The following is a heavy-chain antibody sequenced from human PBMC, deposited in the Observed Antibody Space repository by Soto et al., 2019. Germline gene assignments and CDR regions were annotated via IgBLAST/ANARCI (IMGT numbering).Heavy chain of an antibody. V-gene: IGHV1-69*15. CDR2: IIPIFGTT. CDR3: AKDGGADGYFGNWLDP. CDR1: GGTFSNYA. Sequence: QVHLVQSGAEVKKPGSSVNVSCKASGGTFSNYAITWVRQAPGQGLEWVGRIIPIFGTTNVAQKFQGRVTITADESTTPADMELSGLRSDDTAVYYCAKDGGADGYFGNWLDPWGQGTLVTVSS. D-gene: IGHD5-12*01. J-gene: IGHJ5*02.